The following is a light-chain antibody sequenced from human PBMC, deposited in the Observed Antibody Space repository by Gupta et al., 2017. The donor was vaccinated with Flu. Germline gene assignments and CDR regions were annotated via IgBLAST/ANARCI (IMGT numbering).Light chain of an antibody. V-gene: IGKV1-39*01. CDR3: QQSYSTPRYT. J-gene: IGKJ2*01. Sequence: DIQMTQSPSSLSASVGDRDTITCRASQSISSYLNWYQQKPGKAPKLLIYAATSLQSGVPSRSSGSGSGTDFTLTISSLQPEDFATYYCQQSYSTPRYTFGQGTKLEIK. CDR1: QSISSY. CDR2: AAT.